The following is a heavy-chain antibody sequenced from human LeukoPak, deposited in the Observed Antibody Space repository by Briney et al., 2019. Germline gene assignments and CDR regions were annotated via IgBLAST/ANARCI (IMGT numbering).Heavy chain of an antibody. D-gene: IGHD1-26*01. CDR1: GFTFSSYG. V-gene: IGHV3-30*02. J-gene: IGHJ4*02. CDR3: GRDLSGSPDY. Sequence: PGGSLRLSCAASGFTFSSYGMHWVRQAPGKGLEWVAFIRYDGSNKYYADSVKGRFTISRDNSKNTLYLQMNSLRAEDTAVYYCGRDLSGSPDYWGQGTLVTVSS. CDR2: IRYDGSNK.